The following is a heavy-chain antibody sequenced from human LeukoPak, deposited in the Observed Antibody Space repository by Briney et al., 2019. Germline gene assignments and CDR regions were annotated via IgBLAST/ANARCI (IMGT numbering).Heavy chain of an antibody. Sequence: GGSLRLSCAASGFTFNNYDMNWVRQAPGKGLEWVGRIKSKTDGGTTDYAAPVKGRFTISRDDSKNTLYLQMNSLKTEDTAVYYCTTEEYSSSPIDYWGQGTLVTVSS. CDR1: GFTFNNYD. CDR3: TTEEYSSSPIDY. D-gene: IGHD6-13*01. V-gene: IGHV3-15*07. CDR2: IKSKTDGGTT. J-gene: IGHJ4*02.